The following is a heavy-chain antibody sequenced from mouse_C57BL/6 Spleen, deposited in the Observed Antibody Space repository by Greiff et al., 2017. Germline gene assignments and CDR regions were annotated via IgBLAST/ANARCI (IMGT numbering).Heavy chain of an antibody. CDR2: INPSTGGT. CDR1: GYSFTGYY. J-gene: IGHJ4*01. Sequence: EVNLVESGPELVKPGASVKISCKASGYSFTGYYMNWVKQSPEKSLEWIGEINPSTGGTTYNQKFKAKATLTVDKSSSTAYMQLKSLTSEDSAVYYCARGDYGMDYWGQGTSVTVSS. CDR3: ARGDYGMDY. V-gene: IGHV1-42*01.